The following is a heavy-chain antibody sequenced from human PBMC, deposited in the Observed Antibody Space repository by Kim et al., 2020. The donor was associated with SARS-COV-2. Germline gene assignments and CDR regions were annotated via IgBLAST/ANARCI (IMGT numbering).Heavy chain of an antibody. J-gene: IGHJ5*02. Sequence: SVKVSCKASGGTFSSYAISWVRQAPGQGLEWMGGIITIFGTANYAQKFQGRVTITADESTSTAYMELSSLRSEDTAVYYCAREETYGSGPGPWGQGTLDTFSS. CDR2: IITIFGTA. D-gene: IGHD3-10*01. V-gene: IGHV1-69*13. CDR1: GGTFSSYA. CDR3: AREETYGSGPGP.